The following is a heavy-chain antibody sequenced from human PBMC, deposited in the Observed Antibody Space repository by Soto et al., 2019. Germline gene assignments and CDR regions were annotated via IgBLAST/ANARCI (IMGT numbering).Heavy chain of an antibody. CDR1: GFTFSSYA. CDR3: AKDSTVVRGLILDYFDY. V-gene: IGHV3-23*01. Sequence: EVQLLESGGGLVQPGGSLRLSCAASGFTFSSYAMSWVRQAPGKGLEWVSTISGSGSSTYFADSVKGRFTISRDNSKNTLYLQIHSLRAEDTAVYYCAKDSTVVRGLILDYFDYWGQGTLVTVSS. CDR2: ISGSGSST. J-gene: IGHJ4*02. D-gene: IGHD3-10*01.